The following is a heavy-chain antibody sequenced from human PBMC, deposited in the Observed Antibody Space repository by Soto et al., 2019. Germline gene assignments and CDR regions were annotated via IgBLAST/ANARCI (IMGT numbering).Heavy chain of an antibody. J-gene: IGHJ3*01. Sequence: SESLSLTCTVSGGSICSGGYYWSWIRQHPGKGLEWIGYIYYIGSTYYNPSLKSRVSISVDTSKNQFSLKLSSVTAADTAVYYCARFYMVRGVMGAFDVWGQGTMVTVS. CDR2: IYYIGST. V-gene: IGHV4-31*03. CDR1: GGSICSGGYY. D-gene: IGHD3-10*01. CDR3: ARFYMVRGVMGAFDV.